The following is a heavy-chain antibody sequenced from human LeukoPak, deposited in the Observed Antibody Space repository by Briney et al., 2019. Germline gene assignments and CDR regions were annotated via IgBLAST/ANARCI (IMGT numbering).Heavy chain of an antibody. CDR1: GFTFSSYP. Sequence: GGSLRLSCAASGFTFSSYPMNWVRQAPGKGLEWLSYISSSGYTIYYADSVKGRFSISRDNAKNSLFLQVNSLRDEDTAVYYCARDPPRYCSDGSCYHDYWGQGTLVTVSS. CDR2: ISSSGYTI. CDR3: ARDPPRYCSDGSCYHDY. J-gene: IGHJ4*02. V-gene: IGHV3-48*02. D-gene: IGHD2-15*01.